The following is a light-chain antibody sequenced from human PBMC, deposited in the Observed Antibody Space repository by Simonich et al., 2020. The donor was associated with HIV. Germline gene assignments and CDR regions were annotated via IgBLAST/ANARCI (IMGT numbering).Light chain of an antibody. J-gene: IGKJ4*01. CDR2: AAS. CDR1: RGMSTW. CDR3: QQTNRFPLT. Sequence: DIQMTQSPSSVSASVGNRVNSTCRASRGMSTWLAWYQQKHGKAPKLLIYAASSLQSGAPSRFSGSGSETDFSLTISSLQPEDFATYYCQQTNRFPLTFGGGTKVEIK. V-gene: IGKV1-12*01.